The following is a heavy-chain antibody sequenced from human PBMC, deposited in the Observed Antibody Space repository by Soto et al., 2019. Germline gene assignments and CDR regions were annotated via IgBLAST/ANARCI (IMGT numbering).Heavy chain of an antibody. CDR1: GGSISSGGYY. D-gene: IGHD3-9*01. Sequence: SETLSLTCTVSGGSISSGGYYWSWIRQHPGKGLEWIGYIYYSGSTYYNPSLKSRVTISVDTSKNQFSLKLSSVTAADTAVYYCARVLTGYWSFDYWGQGTLVTVSS. CDR3: ARVLTGYWSFDY. V-gene: IGHV4-31*03. CDR2: IYYSGST. J-gene: IGHJ4*02.